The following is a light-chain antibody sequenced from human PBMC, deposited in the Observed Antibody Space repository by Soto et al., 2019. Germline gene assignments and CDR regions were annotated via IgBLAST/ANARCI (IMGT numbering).Light chain of an antibody. CDR1: QSVTNY. Sequence: IFLTQSPDTLSLSPGERATLSCRASQSVTNYIAWYQQRPGQAPRLLIYDASNRASGVPARFSGSGSGTDFTLTISSLQSEDFAVYYCQQYNNWPPITFGQGTRLEIK. CDR3: QQYNNWPPIT. V-gene: IGKV3-11*01. J-gene: IGKJ5*01. CDR2: DAS.